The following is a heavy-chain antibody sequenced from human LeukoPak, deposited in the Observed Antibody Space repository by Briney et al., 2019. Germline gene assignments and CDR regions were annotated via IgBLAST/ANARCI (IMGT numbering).Heavy chain of an antibody. CDR2: ISGSGGST. CDR3: AKASTFGGSPVDY. V-gene: IGHV3-23*01. Sequence: GGSLRLSCAASGFTFSSYAMNWVRQVPGKGLEWFSAISGSGGSTYYADSVKGRFTISRDNSKNTLSLQMNGLRADDTAVYYCAKASTFGGSPVDYWGQGTLVTVSS. D-gene: IGHD1-26*01. J-gene: IGHJ4*02. CDR1: GFTFSSYA.